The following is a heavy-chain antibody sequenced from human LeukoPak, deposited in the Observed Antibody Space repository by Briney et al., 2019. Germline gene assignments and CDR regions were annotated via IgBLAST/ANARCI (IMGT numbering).Heavy chain of an antibody. V-gene: IGHV4-34*01. J-gene: IGHJ4*02. CDR1: GGSFSGYY. D-gene: IGHD3-9*01. CDR3: ARVIAQDILTGYGLNYFDY. CDR2: INHSGST. Sequence: PSETLSLTCAVYGGSFSGYYWSWIRQPPGKGLEWIGEINHSGSTNYNPSLKSRVTISVDTSKNQFSLKLSSVTDADTAVYYCARVIAQDILTGYGLNYFDYWGQGTLVTVSS.